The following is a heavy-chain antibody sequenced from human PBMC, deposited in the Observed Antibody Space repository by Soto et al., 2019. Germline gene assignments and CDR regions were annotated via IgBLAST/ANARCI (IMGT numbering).Heavy chain of an antibody. D-gene: IGHD5-18*01. J-gene: IGHJ4*02. Sequence: PGGSVRLSCAASGFTFSDYYMSWIRQAPGKGLEWVSYISSSVSTIYYADSVKGRFTISRDNAKNSLYLQMNSLRAEDTAVYYCARGYSYFFSYFDYWGQGTRVNFSS. CDR2: ISSSVSTI. CDR1: GFTFSDYY. V-gene: IGHV3-11*01. CDR3: ARGYSYFFSYFDY.